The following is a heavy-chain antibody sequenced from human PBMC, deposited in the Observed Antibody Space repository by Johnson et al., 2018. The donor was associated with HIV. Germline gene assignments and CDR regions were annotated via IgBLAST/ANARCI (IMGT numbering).Heavy chain of an antibody. CDR1: AFTFSSYW. D-gene: IGHD3-10*01. V-gene: IGHV3-7*01. CDR3: AMLFLHAFDI. J-gene: IGHJ3*02. Sequence: EVQLLESGGGLVKPGGSLRLSCAASAFTFSSYWMSWVRQAPGKGLEWVANMKQDGSEKYYVDSVKGRFTISRDNAKNSLYLQMNSLRAEDTAVYYCAMLFLHAFDIWGQGTMVTVSS. CDR2: MKQDGSEK.